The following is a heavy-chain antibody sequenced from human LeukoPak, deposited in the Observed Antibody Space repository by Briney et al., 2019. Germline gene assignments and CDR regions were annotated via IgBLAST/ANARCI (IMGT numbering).Heavy chain of an antibody. V-gene: IGHV4-59*01. CDR3: ARSYGSGNYFDY. CDR2: IYYSGSA. J-gene: IGHJ4*02. Sequence: KPSETLSLTCTVSGGSISTYYWSWIRQPPGKGLEWIGYIYYSGSANYNPSLKSRVTISVDTSKNQFSLKLSSVTAAYTAVYYCARSYGSGNYFDYWGQGTLVTVSS. D-gene: IGHD3-10*01. CDR1: GGSISTYY.